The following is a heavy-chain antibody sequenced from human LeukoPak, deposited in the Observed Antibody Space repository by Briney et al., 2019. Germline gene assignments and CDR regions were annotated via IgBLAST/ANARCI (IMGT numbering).Heavy chain of an antibody. CDR1: GYTFTNYG. CDR2: ISTYTGTP. Sequence: ASVKVSCKASGYTFTNYGISWVRQAPGQGLEWMGWISTYTGTPHYAQKLQGRVTMTTDTSTNTAYMDLRSLRSDDTAMYYCAREREHSSSWYAIGRDAFDIWGQGTMVTVSS. J-gene: IGHJ3*02. D-gene: IGHD6-13*01. CDR3: AREREHSSSWYAIGRDAFDI. V-gene: IGHV1-18*01.